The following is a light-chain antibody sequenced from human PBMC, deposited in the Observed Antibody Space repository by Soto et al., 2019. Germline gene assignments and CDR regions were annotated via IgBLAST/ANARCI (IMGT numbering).Light chain of an antibody. J-gene: IGLJ3*02. CDR2: EVS. Sequence: QSALTQPASVSGSPGQSITISCTGTSSDVGNYNYVSWYQQYPGKAPKLMIYEVSHRPSGVSNRSSGSKSGNTASLTISGLQAEDEADYYCSSYTNNSRVFGGGTKLTVL. V-gene: IGLV2-14*01. CDR1: SSDVGNYNY. CDR3: SSYTNNSRV.